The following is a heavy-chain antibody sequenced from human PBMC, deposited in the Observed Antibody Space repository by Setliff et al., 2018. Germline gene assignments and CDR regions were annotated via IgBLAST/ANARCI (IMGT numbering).Heavy chain of an antibody. D-gene: IGHD6-19*01. Sequence: EASVKVSCKASGYTFTGYYMHWVRQAPGQGLEWMGWISPNSGGTNYAQKFQGWVTMTRDTSISTAYMELSRLRSDDTAVYYCARGSSGLDDYFDYWGQGTLVTVSS. V-gene: IGHV1-2*04. CDR2: ISPNSGGT. CDR1: GYTFTGYY. CDR3: ARGSSGLDDYFDY. J-gene: IGHJ4*02.